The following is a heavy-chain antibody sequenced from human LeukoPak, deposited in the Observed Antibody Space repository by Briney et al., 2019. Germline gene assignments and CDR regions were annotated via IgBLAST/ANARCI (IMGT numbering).Heavy chain of an antibody. CDR1: GGSISSYY. Sequence: SETLSLTCTVSGGSISSYYWSWIRQPAGKGLEWIGRIYTSGSTNYNPSLKSRVTMSVDTSKNQFSLKLSSVTAADTAVYYCAREITIYDFWSGYYYMDVWGKGTTVTVSS. CDR2: IYTSGST. J-gene: IGHJ6*03. D-gene: IGHD3-3*01. CDR3: AREITIYDFWSGYYYMDV. V-gene: IGHV4-4*07.